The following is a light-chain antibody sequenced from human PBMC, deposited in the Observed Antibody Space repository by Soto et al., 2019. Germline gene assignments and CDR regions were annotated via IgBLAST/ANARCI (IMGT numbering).Light chain of an antibody. CDR1: SSNSGSNY. J-gene: IGLJ3*02. CDR3: AAWDDSLGGL. CDR2: RNT. Sequence: QSVLAQPPSASGTPGQRVTISCSGSSSNSGSNYVYWFQQLPGTAPKLLIYRNTQRPTGVPDRFSGSKSGTSASLAISGLRSEDEADYYCAAWDDSLGGLFGGGTKLTVL. V-gene: IGLV1-47*01.